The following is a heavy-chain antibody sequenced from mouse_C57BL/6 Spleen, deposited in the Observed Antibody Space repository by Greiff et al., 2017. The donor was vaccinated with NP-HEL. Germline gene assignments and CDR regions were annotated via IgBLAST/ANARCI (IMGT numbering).Heavy chain of an antibody. Sequence: DVKLVESGGGLVKPGGSLKLSCAASGFTFSSYAMSWVRQTPEKRLEWVATISDGGSYTYYPDNVKGRFTISRDKAKNNLYLQMSHLKSEDTAMYYCARGDYGSSYGYYAMDYWGQGTSVTVSS. CDR3: ARGDYGSSYGYYAMDY. V-gene: IGHV5-4*03. CDR1: GFTFSSYA. D-gene: IGHD1-1*01. CDR2: ISDGGSYT. J-gene: IGHJ4*01.